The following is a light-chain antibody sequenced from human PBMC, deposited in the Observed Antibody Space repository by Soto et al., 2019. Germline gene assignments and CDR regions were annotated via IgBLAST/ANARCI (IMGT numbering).Light chain of an antibody. J-gene: IGKJ1*01. Sequence: PGESASLSCRASEGVSSYVAWDQQKPGQAPRRLIYDAMKRATCIPDRFRGSGAGTNFTLTSSSLQPEDCAVYYGQQYGSAHRTLVQGTKVDI. V-gene: IGKV3-20*01. CDR2: DAM. CDR1: EGVSSY. CDR3: QQYGSAHRT.